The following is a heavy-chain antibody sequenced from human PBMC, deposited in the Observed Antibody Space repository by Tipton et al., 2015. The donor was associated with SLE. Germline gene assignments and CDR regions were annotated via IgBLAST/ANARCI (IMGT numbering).Heavy chain of an antibody. J-gene: IGHJ2*01. CDR2: ISTYNGNT. V-gene: IGHV1-18*01. CDR1: AYTFTTYS. D-gene: IGHD4-17*01. Sequence: QLVQSGAEVKNPGASVKVSCKASAYTFTTYSISWVRQAPGQGLEWMGWISTYNGNTNYAQKLQGRVTMTTDTSTSTAYMELRSLRSDDTAVYYCARAVTTGLYWCFDPYRRGALVTVSS. CDR3: ARAVTTGLYWCFDP.